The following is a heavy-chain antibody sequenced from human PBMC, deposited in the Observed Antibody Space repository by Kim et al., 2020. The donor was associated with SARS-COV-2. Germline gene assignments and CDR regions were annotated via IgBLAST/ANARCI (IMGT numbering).Heavy chain of an antibody. V-gene: IGHV4-39*01. J-gene: IGHJ4*02. D-gene: IGHD3-10*01. Sequence: YDNPSLKGRVTISVDTSKNQFSLKLSSVTAADTAVYYCARGGLLWFGELFWGQGTLVTVSS. CDR3: ARGGLLWFGELF.